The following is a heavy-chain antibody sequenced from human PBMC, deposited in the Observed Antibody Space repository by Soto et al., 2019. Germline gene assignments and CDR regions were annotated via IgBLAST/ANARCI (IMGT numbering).Heavy chain of an antibody. Sequence: QLQLQESGSGLVKPSQTLSLTCAVSGGSISSGGYSWSWIRQPPGKGLEWIGYIYHSGSTYYNPSLKSRVTRSVARSKNQFSLKLSSVTAADTAVYYCARAWGYYDSSAPSPLAYWGQGTLVTVSS. CDR2: IYHSGST. V-gene: IGHV4-30-2*01. CDR1: GGSISSGGYS. J-gene: IGHJ4*02. CDR3: ARAWGYYDSSAPSPLAY. D-gene: IGHD3-22*01.